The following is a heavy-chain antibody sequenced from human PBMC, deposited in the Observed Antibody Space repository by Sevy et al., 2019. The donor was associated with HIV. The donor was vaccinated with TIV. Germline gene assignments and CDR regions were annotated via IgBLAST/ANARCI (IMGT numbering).Heavy chain of an antibody. CDR2: IYCSGST. V-gene: IGHV4-59*01. CDR1: GGSISSYY. CDR3: AGERQLVLDY. Sequence: SETLSLTCTVSGGSISSYYWSWIRQPPGKGLEWIGYIYCSGSTNYNPSLKSRVTISVDTSKNQFSLKLSSVTAADTAVYYCAGERQLVLDYWGQGTLVTVPS. J-gene: IGHJ4*02. D-gene: IGHD6-13*01.